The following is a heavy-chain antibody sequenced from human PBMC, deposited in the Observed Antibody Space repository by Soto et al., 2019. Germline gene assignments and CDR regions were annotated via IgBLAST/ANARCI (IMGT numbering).Heavy chain of an antibody. D-gene: IGHD3-10*01. V-gene: IGHV3-74*01. J-gene: IGHJ6*02. Sequence: PGGSLRLSCAASGFTFSSYLMHWVGQAPGKGLVWVSRINSDGSSTSYADSVKGRFTISRDNAKNTLYLQMNSLRAEDTAVYYCARQGVLLWFGEYADVWGQGTTVTVSS. CDR3: ARQGVLLWFGEYADV. CDR1: GFTFSSYL. CDR2: INSDGSST.